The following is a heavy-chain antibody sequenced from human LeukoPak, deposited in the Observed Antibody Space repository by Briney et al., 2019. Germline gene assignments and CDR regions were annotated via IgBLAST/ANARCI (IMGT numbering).Heavy chain of an antibody. J-gene: IGHJ4*02. CDR3: ARDRTWTYYDYVWGSPWYYFDY. CDR2: IIPIFGTA. CDR1: GGTFSSYA. Sequence: SVKVSCKASGGTFSSYAISWVRQAPGQGLEWMGGIIPIFGTANYAQKFQGRVTITADESTSTAYMELSSLRSEDTAVYYCARDRTWTYYDYVWGSPWYYFDYWGQGTLVTVSS. D-gene: IGHD3-16*01. V-gene: IGHV1-69*13.